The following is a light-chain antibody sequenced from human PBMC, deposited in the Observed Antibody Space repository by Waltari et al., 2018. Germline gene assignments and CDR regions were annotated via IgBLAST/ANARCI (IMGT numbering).Light chain of an antibody. CDR2: AAT. V-gene: IGKV1-17*01. CDR1: QGISSY. J-gene: IGKJ2*03. CDR3: LQHNSYPYS. Sequence: DIQMTQSPSSLSASVGDTVTIPGRASQGISSYLNWFQQKPGKAPKLLIYAATTLQSGVPSRFSGSGSGTEFTLTISSLQPEDFAAYYCLQHNSYPYSFGQGTKVEIK.